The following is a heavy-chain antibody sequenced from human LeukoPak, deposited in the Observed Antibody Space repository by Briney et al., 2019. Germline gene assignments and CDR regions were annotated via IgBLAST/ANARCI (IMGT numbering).Heavy chain of an antibody. CDR1: GFTFSSYD. CDR3: ARGFYADTALVLCDF. Sequence: GSLRLSCTASGFTFSSYDMHWVRQGTGKGLEWVSAIGTAGDTYYGGSVKGRFTISRENAKNSLYLQMNSLRAEDTAVYYCARGFYADTALVLCDFWGQGTLVTVSS. J-gene: IGHJ4*02. V-gene: IGHV3-13*01. CDR2: IGTAGDT. D-gene: IGHD5-18*01.